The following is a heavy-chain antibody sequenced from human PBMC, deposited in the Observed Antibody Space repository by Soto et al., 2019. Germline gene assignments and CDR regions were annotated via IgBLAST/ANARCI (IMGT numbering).Heavy chain of an antibody. CDR1: GATFSSYA. CDR2: IIPIFGTA. J-gene: IGHJ4*02. V-gene: IGHV1-69*12. Sequence: QVQLVQSGAEVKKPGSSVKVSCKASGATFSSYAIRWVRQATGQGLEWMGGIIPIFGTATYAQKFQGRVTITADESTSTAYMELSSLRSAATAVYYCASDYTITMVRGGIGYWGQGTRVTVSS. D-gene: IGHD3-10*01. CDR3: ASDYTITMVRGGIGY.